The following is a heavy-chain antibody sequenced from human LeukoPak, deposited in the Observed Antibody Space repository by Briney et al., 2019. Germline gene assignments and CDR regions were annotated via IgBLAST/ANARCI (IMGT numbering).Heavy chain of an antibody. CDR1: GFTFRSYA. CDR2: IDSTGDYT. D-gene: IGHD3-10*01. V-gene: IGHV3-23*01. Sequence: PGGSLRLSCAASGFTFRSYAMSWVRQAPGKGLDWVSAIDSTGDYTYHADSVKGRFTISRDNSRSTLYLQMNSLRPEDTAIYYCAREGYYGSGSPPSLYFDYWGQGTLVTVSS. CDR3: AREGYYGSGSPPSLYFDY. J-gene: IGHJ4*02.